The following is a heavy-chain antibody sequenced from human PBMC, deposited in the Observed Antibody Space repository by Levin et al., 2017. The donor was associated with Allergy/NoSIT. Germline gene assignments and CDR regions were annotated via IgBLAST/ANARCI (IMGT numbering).Heavy chain of an antibody. CDR3: ARGRVREMATIQD. Sequence: PSETLSLTCAASGFTFSSYAMHWVRQAPGKGLEWVAVISYDGSNKYYADSVKGRFTISRDNSKNTLYLQMNSLRAEDTAVYYCARGRVREMATIQDWGQGTLVTVSS. D-gene: IGHD5-24*01. V-gene: IGHV3-30*04. J-gene: IGHJ4*02. CDR2: ISYDGSNK. CDR1: GFTFSSYA.